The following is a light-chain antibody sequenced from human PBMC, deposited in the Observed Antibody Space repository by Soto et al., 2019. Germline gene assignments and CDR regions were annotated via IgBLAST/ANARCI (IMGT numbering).Light chain of an antibody. CDR3: CSYAGSYTYV. Sequence: SVVPQPRSVSGSPGQSVTISCTGTSSDVGGYNSVSWYQQHPGKVPKLMIYDVNKRPSGVPDRFSGSKSGNTASLTISGLQAEDEADYYCCSYAGSYTYVFGSGTKVTVL. CDR2: DVN. J-gene: IGLJ1*01. CDR1: SSDVGGYNS. V-gene: IGLV2-11*01.